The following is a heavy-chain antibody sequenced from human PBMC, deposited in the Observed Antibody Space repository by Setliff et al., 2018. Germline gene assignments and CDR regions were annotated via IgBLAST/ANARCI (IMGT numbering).Heavy chain of an antibody. CDR2: IIPGGST. J-gene: IGHJ4*02. CDR3: ARESRYYYDNLGTLDY. Sequence: SETLSLTCGVYGGSFSGYYWSWIRQPPGKWLEWIGEIIPGGSTNYNPSLKSRVTISRDTSKNQVSLKLSSVTAADTAVYYCARESRYYYDNLGTLDYWGQGTLVTVSS. D-gene: IGHD3-22*01. CDR1: GGSFSGYY. V-gene: IGHV4-34*12.